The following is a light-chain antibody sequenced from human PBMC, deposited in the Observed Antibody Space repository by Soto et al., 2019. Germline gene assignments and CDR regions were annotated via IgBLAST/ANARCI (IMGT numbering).Light chain of an antibody. CDR1: QDISNY. J-gene: IGKJ4*01. V-gene: IGKV1-33*01. CDR3: QQYDNLPLT. CDR2: DAS. Sequence: DIQMTQSPSSLSASVGDRVTITCQASQDISNYLNWYQQKPGKATKLLIYDASNLETGVPSRFSGSGSGTDFTSTISSLQPEDIATYYCQQYDNLPLTFGGGTKVEIK.